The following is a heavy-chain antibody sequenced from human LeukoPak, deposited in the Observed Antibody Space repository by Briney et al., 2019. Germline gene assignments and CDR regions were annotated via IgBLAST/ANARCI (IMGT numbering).Heavy chain of an antibody. CDR1: GYTFTSYG. CDR3: ASDKGITMVRGVPTY. J-gene: IGHJ4*02. V-gene: IGHV1-18*01. CDR2: ISAYNGNT. Sequence: ASVKVSCKASGYTFTSYGISWVRQAPGQGLEWMGWISAYNGNTNYAQKLQGRVTMTTDTSTSTAYMELRSLRSDDTAVYYCASDKGITMVRGVPTYWGQGTLVTVSS. D-gene: IGHD3-10*01.